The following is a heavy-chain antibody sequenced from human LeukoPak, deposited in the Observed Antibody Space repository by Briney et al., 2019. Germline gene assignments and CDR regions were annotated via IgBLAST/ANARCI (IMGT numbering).Heavy chain of an antibody. CDR3: AKNLVGGYDGTDY. D-gene: IGHD5-12*01. CDR1: GFTFSSYA. Sequence: GGSLRLSCAASGFTFSSYAMSWVRQAPGKGLEWASAISGSGGSTYYADSVKGRFTISRDNSKNTLYLQMNSLRAEDTAVYYCAKNLVGGYDGTDYWGQGTLVTVSS. V-gene: IGHV3-23*01. CDR2: ISGSGGST. J-gene: IGHJ4*02.